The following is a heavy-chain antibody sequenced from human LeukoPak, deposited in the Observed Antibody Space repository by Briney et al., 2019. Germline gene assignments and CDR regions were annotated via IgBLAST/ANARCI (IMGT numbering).Heavy chain of an antibody. J-gene: IGHJ4*02. V-gene: IGHV3-21*01. CDR1: GFTFSSYS. D-gene: IGHD2-21*01. Sequence: GGSLRLSCAASGFTFSSYSMNWVRQAPGKGLEWVSSISSSSSYIYYADSVKVRFTISRDNAKNSLYLQMNSLRAEDTAVYYCARGSFCGGDCYLGFDYWGQGTLVTVSS. CDR2: ISSSSSYI. CDR3: ARGSFCGGDCYLGFDY.